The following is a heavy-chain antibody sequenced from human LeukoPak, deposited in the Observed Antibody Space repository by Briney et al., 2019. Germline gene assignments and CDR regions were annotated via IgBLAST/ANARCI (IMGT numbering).Heavy chain of an antibody. Sequence: SQTLSLTCTVSGVSISSGGYYWSWIRQHPGKGLEWIGYIYYSGSTYYNPSRKSRITISVDTSKNQFSLKLSSVTAADTAVYYCARGLGDSSGYDPWGQGTLVTVSS. CDR3: ARGLGDSSGYDP. V-gene: IGHV4-31*03. J-gene: IGHJ5*02. CDR2: IYYSGST. CDR1: GVSISSGGYY. D-gene: IGHD3-22*01.